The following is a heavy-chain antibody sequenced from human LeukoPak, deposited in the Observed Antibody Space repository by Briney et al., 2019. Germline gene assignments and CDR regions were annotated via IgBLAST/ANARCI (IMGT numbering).Heavy chain of an antibody. CDR2: IYISGRT. Sequence: TVTLSLTCTVSGGSISSYYWSWIRQPAGKGLEWIGRIYISGRTNFNPSLKSRVTMSVDTSKNQFSLKLSSVTAADTAVYYCARDAAAATDYWGQGALVTVCS. V-gene: IGHV4-4*07. D-gene: IGHD6-13*01. CDR3: ARDAAAATDY. J-gene: IGHJ4*02. CDR1: GGSISSYY.